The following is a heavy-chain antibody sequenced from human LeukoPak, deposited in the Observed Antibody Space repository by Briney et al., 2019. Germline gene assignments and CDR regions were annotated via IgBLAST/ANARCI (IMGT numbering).Heavy chain of an antibody. CDR2: IPYDGSNE. Sequence: GGSLRLSCAASGFTFSSYAMYWVRQAPGKGLEWVAVIPYDGSNEYYADSVKGRFTISRDNSKNTLYLQMNSLRAEDTAVYYCAKDLIGEYYDSSGYDYWGQGTLVTVSS. D-gene: IGHD3-22*01. V-gene: IGHV3-30-3*01. CDR1: GFTFSSYA. CDR3: AKDLIGEYYDSSGYDY. J-gene: IGHJ4*02.